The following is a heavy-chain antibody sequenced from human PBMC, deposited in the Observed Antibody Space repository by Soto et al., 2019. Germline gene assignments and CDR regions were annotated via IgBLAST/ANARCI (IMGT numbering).Heavy chain of an antibody. J-gene: IGHJ4*02. CDR3: ARGPAASIVGATSADY. CDR2: ISYDGSNK. V-gene: IGHV3-30-3*01. Sequence: QVQLVESGGGVVQPGRSPRLSCAASGFTFSSYAMHWVRQAPGKGLEWVAVISYDGSNKYYADSVKGRFTISRDNSKNTLYLQMNRLRAEDTAVYYCARGPAASIVGATSADYWGQGTLVTVSS. D-gene: IGHD1-26*01. CDR1: GFTFSSYA.